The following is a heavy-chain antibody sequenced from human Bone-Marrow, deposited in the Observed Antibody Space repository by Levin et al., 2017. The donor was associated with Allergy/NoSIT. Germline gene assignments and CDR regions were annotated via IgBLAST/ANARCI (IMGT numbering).Heavy chain of an antibody. J-gene: IGHJ2*01. CDR3: AKSPAARNWYFDR. V-gene: IGHV3-53*01. CDR1: GFSVGSNS. D-gene: IGHD6-6*01. CDR2: KDIIGTT. Sequence: SGGSLRLSCAASGFSVGSNSMSWVRHSPGKGLEWVSTKDIIGTTYYADSVRGRFTIARDTSKNMVFLQMNNLRPEDTAVYYCAKSPAARNWYFDRWGRGTLVTVSS.